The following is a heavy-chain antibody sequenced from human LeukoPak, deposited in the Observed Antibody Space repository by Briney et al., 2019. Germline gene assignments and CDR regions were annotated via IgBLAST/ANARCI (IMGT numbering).Heavy chain of an antibody. Sequence: SETLSLTCTVSGYSISSGYYWGWIRQPPGKGLEWIGSIYHSGSTYYNPSLKSRVTILVDTSKNQFSLKLNSVTAADTAVYYCARDWSKVFDYWGQGTLVTVSS. V-gene: IGHV4-38-2*02. CDR2: IYHSGST. CDR3: ARDWSKVFDY. D-gene: IGHD3-3*01. J-gene: IGHJ4*02. CDR1: GYSISSGYY.